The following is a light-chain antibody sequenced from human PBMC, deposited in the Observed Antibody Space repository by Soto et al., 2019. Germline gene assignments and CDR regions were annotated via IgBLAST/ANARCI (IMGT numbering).Light chain of an antibody. V-gene: IGLV2-14*01. Sequence: QSVLTQPASVSGSPGQSITISCTGSSSDVGGYNYVSWFHQHPGTAPHLLIYEDSNRPSGVSNRFSGSKCGNAASLTIAGLHGDDDAYYCGRSDTRTTLVVFGGGTKLTVL. J-gene: IGLJ2*01. CDR2: EDS. CDR1: SSDVGGYNY. CDR3: RSDTRTTLVV.